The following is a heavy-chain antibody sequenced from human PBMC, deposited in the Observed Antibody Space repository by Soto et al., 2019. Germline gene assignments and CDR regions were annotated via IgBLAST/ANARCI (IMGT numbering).Heavy chain of an antibody. Sequence: QVQLQESGPGLVKPSQTLSLTCTVSGGSISSGGYYWSWIRQHPGKGLEWIGYIYYSGSTYYNPSLKSRFTISVDTSKNQFSLKLSSVTAADTAVYYCAREEAITMVRGVHFDYWGQGTLVTVSS. D-gene: IGHD3-10*01. CDR1: GGSISSGGYY. V-gene: IGHV4-31*03. J-gene: IGHJ4*02. CDR2: IYYSGST. CDR3: AREEAITMVRGVHFDY.